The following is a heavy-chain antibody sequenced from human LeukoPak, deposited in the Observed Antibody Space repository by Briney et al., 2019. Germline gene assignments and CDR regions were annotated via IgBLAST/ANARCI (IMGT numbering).Heavy chain of an antibody. CDR1: GYRFTSYW. CDR3: ASSKALRFLEWSGPPFDY. D-gene: IGHD3-3*01. CDR2: IIPIFGTA. Sequence: KISFKGSGYRFTSYWIGWVRQAPGQGLEWMGGIIPIFGTANYAQKFQGRVTITTDESTSTAYMELSSLRSEDTAVYYCASSKALRFLEWSGPPFDYWGQGTLVTVSS. J-gene: IGHJ4*02. V-gene: IGHV1-69*05.